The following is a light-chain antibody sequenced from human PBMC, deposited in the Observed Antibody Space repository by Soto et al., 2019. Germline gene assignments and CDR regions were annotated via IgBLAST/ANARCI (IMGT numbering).Light chain of an antibody. CDR1: QSVRRN. J-gene: IGKJ1*01. V-gene: IGKV3D-15*01. CDR2: GAS. Sequence: EIVMTQSPATLSVSPGERATLSCRASQSVRRNLAWYQQKPRQAPRLLIYGASSRATGIPDRFSGSGSGTDFTLTIRRLEPEDFAVYYCHQYDSWTFGQGTKVDI. CDR3: HQYDSWT.